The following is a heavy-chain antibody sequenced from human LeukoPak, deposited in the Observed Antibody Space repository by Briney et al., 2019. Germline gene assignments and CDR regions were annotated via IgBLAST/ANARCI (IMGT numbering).Heavy chain of an antibody. CDR3: ARASGSYGSGSYYYYGMDV. Sequence: SETLSLTCAVSGYSISSGYYWGWIRQPPGKGLEWIGSIFHSRSTYYNPSLKSRVNMSVDTSKNQISLKLSSVTAADTAVYYCARASGSYGSGSYYYYGMDVWGKGTTVTVSS. J-gene: IGHJ6*04. D-gene: IGHD3-10*01. CDR1: GYSISSGYY. CDR2: IFHSRST. V-gene: IGHV4-38-2*01.